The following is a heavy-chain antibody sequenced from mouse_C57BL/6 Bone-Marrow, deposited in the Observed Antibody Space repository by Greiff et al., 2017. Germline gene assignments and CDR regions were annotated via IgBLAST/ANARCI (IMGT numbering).Heavy chain of an antibody. CDR3: ARIRRDY. CDR2: IDPSDSYT. Sequence: QVQLQPSGAELVRPGTSVKLSCKASGYTFTSYWMHWVKQRPGQGLEWIGVIDPSDSYTNYNQKFKGKATLTVDTSSSTAYMQLSSLTSEDSAVYYCARIRRDYWGQGTTLTVSS. CDR1: GYTFTSYW. J-gene: IGHJ2*01. V-gene: IGHV1-59*01.